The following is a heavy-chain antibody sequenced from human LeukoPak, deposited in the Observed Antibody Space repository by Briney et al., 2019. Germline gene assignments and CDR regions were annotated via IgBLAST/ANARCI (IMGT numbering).Heavy chain of an antibody. CDR3: ARDLGVAGYAFDF. CDR2: IWYDESNE. Sequence: GGSLRLSCAASGFTFSDYYMSWIRQAPGKGLEWVAIIWYDESNENYADSVKGRFTISRDNSKNTVYLQMNSLRAEDTAVYYCARDLGVAGYAFDFWGQGNLVTVSS. V-gene: IGHV3-33*08. J-gene: IGHJ4*02. CDR1: GFTFSDYY. D-gene: IGHD6-19*01.